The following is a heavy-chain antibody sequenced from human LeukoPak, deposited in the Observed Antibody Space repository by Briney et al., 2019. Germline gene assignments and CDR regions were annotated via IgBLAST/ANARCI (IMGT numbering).Heavy chain of an antibody. CDR3: ARDSSGWSVDY. J-gene: IGHJ4*02. CDR2: ISSTSSYI. Sequence: GGSLRLSCAASGFTFSDYYMSWIRPAPGKGLEWVSFISSTSSYIKDADSVKGRFTISRDNAKKSLYRQMNSLRAEDTAVYYCARDSSGWSVDYWGQGTLVTVSS. CDR1: GFTFSDYY. D-gene: IGHD6-19*01. V-gene: IGHV3-11*05.